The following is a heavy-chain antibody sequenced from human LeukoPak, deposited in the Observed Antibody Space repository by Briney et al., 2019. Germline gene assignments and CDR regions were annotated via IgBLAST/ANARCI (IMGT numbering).Heavy chain of an antibody. V-gene: IGHV4-4*07. J-gene: IGHJ4*02. D-gene: IGHD3-3*01. CDR3: ARDADVYDFWSGSHFDY. Sequence: SETLSLTCTVSGGSISSYYWTWIRQPAGKGLEWIGRINTSGSTNYNPSLKSRVTMSVDTSKNQFSLKLSSVTAADTAVYYCARDADVYDFWSGSHFDYWGQGTLVTVSS. CDR2: INTSGST. CDR1: GGSISSYY.